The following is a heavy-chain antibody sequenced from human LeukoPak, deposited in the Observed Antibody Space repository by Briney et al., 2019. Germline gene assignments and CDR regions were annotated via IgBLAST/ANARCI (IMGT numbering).Heavy chain of an antibody. D-gene: IGHD1-14*01. V-gene: IGHV3-33*01. CDR3: ARDRGKLIDY. CDR2: IWYDGSNK. Sequence: GRSLRLSCAASGFTFSSYGMHWVRQAPGKGLEWVAVIWYDGSNKYYADSVKGRFTISRDSSKNTLYLQMNSLRAEDTAVYYCARDRGKLIDYWGQGTLVTVSS. CDR1: GFTFSSYG. J-gene: IGHJ4*02.